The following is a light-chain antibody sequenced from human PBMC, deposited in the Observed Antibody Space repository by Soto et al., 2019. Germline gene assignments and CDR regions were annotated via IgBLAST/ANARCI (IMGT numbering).Light chain of an antibody. CDR2: GAS. CDR1: QGINSH. J-gene: IGKJ3*01. V-gene: IGKV1-9*01. CDR3: QQFANYPRT. Sequence: DIQLTQSPSFLSAAVGDRVTITCRASQGINSHLAWYQQKPGQAPKLLMYGASTLQSGVPSRFSGSRSGTDFTLTISSLQTEDFATYYCQQFANYPRTLGPGTKVDIK.